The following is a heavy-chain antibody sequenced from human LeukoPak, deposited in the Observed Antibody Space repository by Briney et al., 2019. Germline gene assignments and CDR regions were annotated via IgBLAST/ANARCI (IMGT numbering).Heavy chain of an antibody. J-gene: IGHJ4*02. V-gene: IGHV1-2*02. Sequence: ASVKVSCKASGYTFTGYYMHWVRQAPGQGLEWMGWLNPNSGGTNFAQKFQGRVTMTRDTCISTAYMELRRLRSDDTTVYYCARGLIWFGELSFDYGGQGTLVTVSS. CDR2: LNPNSGGT. D-gene: IGHD3-10*01. CDR3: ARGLIWFGELSFDY. CDR1: GYTFTGYY.